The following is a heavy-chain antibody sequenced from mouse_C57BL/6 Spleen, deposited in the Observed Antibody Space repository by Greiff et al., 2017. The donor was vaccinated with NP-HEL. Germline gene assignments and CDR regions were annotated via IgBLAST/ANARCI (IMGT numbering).Heavy chain of an antibody. CDR1: GYAFSSSW. CDR3: ARDYYGSSYPFDY. J-gene: IGHJ2*01. Sequence: VQLQQSGPELVKPGASVKISCKASGYAFSSSWMNWVKQRPGKGLEWIGRIYPGDGDTNYNGKFKGKATLTADKSSSTAYMQLSSLTSEDSAVYFWARDYYGSSYPFDYWGQGTTLTVSS. V-gene: IGHV1-82*01. D-gene: IGHD1-1*01. CDR2: IYPGDGDT.